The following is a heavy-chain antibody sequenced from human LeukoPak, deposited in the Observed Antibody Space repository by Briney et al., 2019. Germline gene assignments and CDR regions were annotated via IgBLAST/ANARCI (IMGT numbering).Heavy chain of an antibody. CDR1: GFTSSSSG. J-gene: IGHJ4*02. V-gene: IGHV3-33*01. CDR3: ARWPRGYSGYDSQFDY. D-gene: IGHD5-12*01. CDR2: IWYAVSNK. Sequence: GGSPRLSCAASGFTSSSSGMRWVRQAPGKGVESVAVIWYAVSNKYYTDSVKGRFTICRDNSKNTLYLQMNSLRAEDTAVYYCARWPRGYSGYDSQFDYWGQGTLVTVSS.